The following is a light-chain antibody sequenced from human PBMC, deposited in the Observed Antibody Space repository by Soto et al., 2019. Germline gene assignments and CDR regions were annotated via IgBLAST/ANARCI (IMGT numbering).Light chain of an antibody. J-gene: IGKJ5*01. CDR3: QQYENSPIT. CDR1: QSITSSF. Sequence: ENVLPQSTGLLSLSPGERASPSRGASQSITSSFLAWYQQNPGQAPRLLISGASSRATGIPDRFSGTGSETDFTLTINRLEPEDFAVYYCQQYENSPITFGQGTRLEI. CDR2: GAS. V-gene: IGKV3-20*01.